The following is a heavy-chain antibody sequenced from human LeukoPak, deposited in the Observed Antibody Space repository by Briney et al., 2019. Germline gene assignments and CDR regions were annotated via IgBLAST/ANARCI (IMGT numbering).Heavy chain of an antibody. CDR3: ARGTYDYVWGSYRQTGRLDY. D-gene: IGHD3-16*02. Sequence: PSETLSLTCAVYGGSFSGYYWSWIRQPPGKGLEWIGEINHSGSTNYNPSLKSRVTISVDTSKNQFTLKLSSVTAADTAVYYCARGTYDYVWGSYRQTGRLDYWGQGTLVTVSS. CDR2: INHSGST. J-gene: IGHJ4*02. CDR1: GGSFSGYY. V-gene: IGHV4-34*01.